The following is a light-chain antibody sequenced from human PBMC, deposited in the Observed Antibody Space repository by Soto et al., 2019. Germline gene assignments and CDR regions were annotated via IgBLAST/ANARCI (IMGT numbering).Light chain of an antibody. V-gene: IGKV1-39*01. J-gene: IGKJ1*01. CDR2: AAS. Sequence: DIQVTQSPSSLSASVGDRVTITCRASQSISNYLNWFQQKPMKAPKLLIYAASSLQGGVSSRFRGSGSGTDFTLTITTLQPEDFATYYCQQAYSAPWTFGQGTRVEIK. CDR1: QSISNY. CDR3: QQAYSAPWT.